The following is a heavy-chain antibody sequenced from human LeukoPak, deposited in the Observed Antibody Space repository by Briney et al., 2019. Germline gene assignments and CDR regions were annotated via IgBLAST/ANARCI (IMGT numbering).Heavy chain of an antibody. V-gene: IGHV4-61*01. J-gene: IGHJ4*02. Sequence: PSETLSLTCTVSGGSFSSGSYYWSWIRQPPGKGLEWIGYIYYSGSTNYNPSLKSRVTISVDTSKNQFSLKLSSVTAADTAVYYCASEWELRYWGQGTLVTVSS. D-gene: IGHD1-26*01. CDR1: GGSFSSGSYY. CDR3: ASEWELRY. CDR2: IYYSGST.